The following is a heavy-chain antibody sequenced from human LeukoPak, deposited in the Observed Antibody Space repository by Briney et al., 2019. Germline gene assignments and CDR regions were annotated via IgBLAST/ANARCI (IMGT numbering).Heavy chain of an antibody. CDR1: GYTFTTYG. J-gene: IGHJ5*02. CDR3: ARGGLGALEDWFDP. Sequence: ASVKVSCKTSGYTFTTYGISWVRQAPGQGLEWMGWISAYNGNTNYAQKLQGRVTMTTDTSTSTAYMELRSLRSDDTAVYYCARGGLGALEDWFDPWGQGTLVTVSS. D-gene: IGHD1-1*01. V-gene: IGHV1-18*01. CDR2: ISAYNGNT.